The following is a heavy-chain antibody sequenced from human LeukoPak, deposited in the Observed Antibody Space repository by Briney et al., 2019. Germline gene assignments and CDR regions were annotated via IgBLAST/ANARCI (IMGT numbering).Heavy chain of an antibody. CDR1: GITFSGFE. V-gene: IGHV3-48*03. Sequence: GSLRLSCGGSGITFSGFELNWVRPAPGKGLDWVSYISDDGSTKTYGDSVEGRFTISRDNAKNTLSLQMNSLRLEDTGVYYCSRRFRDWGRGILVTVSS. CDR2: ISDDGSTK. CDR3: SRRFRD. J-gene: IGHJ4*02.